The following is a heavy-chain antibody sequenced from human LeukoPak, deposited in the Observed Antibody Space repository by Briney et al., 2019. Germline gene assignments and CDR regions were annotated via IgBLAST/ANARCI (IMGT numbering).Heavy chain of an antibody. D-gene: IGHD2-15*01. J-gene: IGHJ5*02. CDR3: ARAGAVVDNWFDP. Sequence: PGGSLRLSCAASGFTFSSYWMHWVRQAPGKGLVWVSRINSDGSSTSYADSVKGRFTISRDNAKNTLYLQMNSLRAEDTAVYYCARAGAVVDNWFDPWGQGTLVTVSS. CDR1: GFTFSSYW. V-gene: IGHV3-74*01. CDR2: INSDGSST.